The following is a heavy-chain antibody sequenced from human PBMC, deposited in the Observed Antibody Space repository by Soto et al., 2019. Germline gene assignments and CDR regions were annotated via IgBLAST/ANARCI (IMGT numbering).Heavy chain of an antibody. CDR1: GFTFGSAA. CDR2: IRGSGGRT. J-gene: IGHJ4*02. D-gene: IGHD2-21*02. CDR3: AKRGFLPWGVVTPDY. V-gene: IGHV3-23*01. Sequence: PXXFRRLCCGACGFTFGSAAMGWIPQAPGKGLEWVSAIRGSGGRTYYADSVKGRFTIARENSKNTLYLQMNSLRAEDTAVYYCAKRGFLPWGVVTPDYWGQGTLVTVSS.